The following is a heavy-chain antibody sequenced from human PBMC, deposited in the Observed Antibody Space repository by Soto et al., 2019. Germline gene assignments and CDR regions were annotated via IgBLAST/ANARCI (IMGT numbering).Heavy chain of an antibody. D-gene: IGHD3-22*01. V-gene: IGHV3-33*01. J-gene: IGHJ4*02. CDR1: GFTFSSYG. Sequence: GGSLRLSCAASGFTFSSYGMHWVRQAPGKGLEWVAVIWYDGSNKYYADSVKGRFTISRDNSKNTLYLQMNSLRAEDTAVYYCARDRSGYYYDSSGPFDYWGQGTLVTVYS. CDR2: IWYDGSNK. CDR3: ARDRSGYYYDSSGPFDY.